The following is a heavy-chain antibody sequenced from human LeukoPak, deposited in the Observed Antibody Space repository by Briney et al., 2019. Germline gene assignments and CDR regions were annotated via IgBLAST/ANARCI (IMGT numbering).Heavy chain of an antibody. Sequence: GGSLRLSCAASGFTFSYYGMNWVRQAPGKGLEWVSGVTGSGTSTYYADSVRGRFTISRDNSKNTLYLQMNSLRAEDTAVYYCAKDLIQWGQGTLVTVSS. CDR2: VTGSGTST. CDR3: AKDLIQ. D-gene: IGHD3-9*01. CDR1: GFTFSYYG. V-gene: IGHV3-23*01. J-gene: IGHJ4*02.